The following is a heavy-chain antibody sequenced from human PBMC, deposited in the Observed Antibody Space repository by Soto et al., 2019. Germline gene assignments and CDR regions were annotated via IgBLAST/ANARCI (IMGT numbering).Heavy chain of an antibody. D-gene: IGHD2-2*01. Sequence: QVQLVESGGGLVKPGGTLRLSCTGSGFTFSDYDMTWIRQAPWKGLEWVSDISYRSSYTKYADSVKRLSTISSDNAKNARVLQTRNLSTEDKAIYHWERDPHYSSSGWLDPWGRGAGVTVSS. J-gene: IGHJ5*02. V-gene: IGHV3-11*06. CDR3: ERDPHYSSSGWLDP. CDR2: ISYRSSYT. CDR1: GFTFSDYD.